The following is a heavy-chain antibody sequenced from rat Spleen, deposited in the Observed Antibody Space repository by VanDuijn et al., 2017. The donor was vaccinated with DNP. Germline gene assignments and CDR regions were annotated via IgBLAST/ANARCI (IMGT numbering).Heavy chain of an antibody. Sequence: EVQLVESGGGPVQPGRSLKLSCVASGFIFSNYWMTWIRQAPGKGLEWVASISNTGDSTYYRDSVKGRFTISRDNAKSTLYLQMDSLRSEDTATYYCAKHDGTEGIDFDYWGQGVMVTVSS. CDR1: GFIFSNYW. V-gene: IGHV5-31*01. CDR2: ISNTGDST. J-gene: IGHJ2*01. D-gene: IGHD1-11*01. CDR3: AKHDGTEGIDFDY.